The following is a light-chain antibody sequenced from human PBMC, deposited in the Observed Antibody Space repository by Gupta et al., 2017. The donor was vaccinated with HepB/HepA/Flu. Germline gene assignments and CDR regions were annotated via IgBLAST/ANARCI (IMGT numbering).Light chain of an antibody. J-gene: IGKJ4*01. CDR3: QQLNNYPPT. V-gene: IGKV1-9*01. Sequence: DIQLTQSPSFLSASVGDRVTITCRASQGISSYLAWYQQKPGKAPKLVIYDASTLQSGVPSRFSGSASVTEFTLTISILHPEDFATYYCQQLNNYPPTFGGGTKVEIK. CDR2: DAS. CDR1: QGISSY.